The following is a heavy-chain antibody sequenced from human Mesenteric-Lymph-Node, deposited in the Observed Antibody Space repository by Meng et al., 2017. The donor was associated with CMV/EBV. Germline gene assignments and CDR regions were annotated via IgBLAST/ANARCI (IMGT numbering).Heavy chain of an antibody. CDR3: ARPIFWRGYHTPTFFDP. Sequence: GTFSSNAMSWVRQAPGQGLEWMGGIIPSLGTANYSQKFQGRVILTTDESTNTAYMELSSLRSDDTAVYYCARPIFWRGYHTPTFFDPWGQGTLVTVSS. CDR1: GTFSSNA. D-gene: IGHD3-3*01. J-gene: IGHJ5*02. CDR2: IIPSLGTA. V-gene: IGHV1-69*05.